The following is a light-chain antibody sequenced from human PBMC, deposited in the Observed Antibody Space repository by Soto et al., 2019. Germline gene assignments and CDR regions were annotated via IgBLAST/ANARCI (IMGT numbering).Light chain of an antibody. CDR2: WAS. Sequence: DTVMTQSPGSLAVSLGERATINCKSSQSVFHSANIMNYLAWYQQKPGQSPKLLISWASIRDSGVPDRFSGSGSGTDFTLTINSLQAEDAAVYYCQQFYNTPPYTFGQGTRLEIK. CDR3: QQFYNTPPYT. CDR1: QSVFHSANIMNY. V-gene: IGKV4-1*01. J-gene: IGKJ5*01.